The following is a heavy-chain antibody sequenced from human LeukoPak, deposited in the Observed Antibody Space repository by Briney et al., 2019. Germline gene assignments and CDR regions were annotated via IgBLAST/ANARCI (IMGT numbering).Heavy chain of an antibody. CDR1: GFTFSSYG. D-gene: IGHD2-21*02. Sequence: PGGSLRLSCAASGFTFSSYGMHWVRQAPGKGLEWVAAISNDGSNKYYGDSVKGRFTISRDNSKNTLYLQINSLRAEDTAVYYCATGRSTVTAPEFDYWGQGTLVTVSS. V-gene: IGHV3-30*03. J-gene: IGHJ4*02. CDR2: ISNDGSNK. CDR3: ATGRSTVTAPEFDY.